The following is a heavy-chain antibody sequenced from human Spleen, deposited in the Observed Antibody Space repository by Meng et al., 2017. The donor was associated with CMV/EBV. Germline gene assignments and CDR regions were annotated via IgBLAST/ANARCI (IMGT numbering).Heavy chain of an antibody. V-gene: IGHV3-30*02. CDR1: GFTFSSHG. CDR3: AKDLVGYGSGSGMDV. CDR2: IRYDGSNK. D-gene: IGHD3-10*01. J-gene: IGHJ6*02. Sequence: GESLKISCAASGFTFSSHGMHWVRQAAGKGLEWVAFIRYDGSNKYYADSVKGRFTVSRDNSKNMVYLYMNSLRVEDTAVYYCAKDLVGYGSGSGMDVWGQGTTVTVSS.